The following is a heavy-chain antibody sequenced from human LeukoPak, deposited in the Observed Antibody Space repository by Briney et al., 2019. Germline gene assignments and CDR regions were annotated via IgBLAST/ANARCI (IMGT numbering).Heavy chain of an antibody. CDR3: AKPRYSSSYYFDY. CDR2: ISGSGGST. J-gene: IGHJ4*02. V-gene: IGHV3-23*01. CDR1: GFTFSSYA. D-gene: IGHD6-13*01. Sequence: GGSLRPSCAASGFTFSSYAMSWVRQAPGKGLEWVSAISGSGGSTYYADSVKGRFTISRDNSKNTLYLQMNSLRAEDTAVYYCAKPRYSSSYYFDYWGQGTLVTVSS.